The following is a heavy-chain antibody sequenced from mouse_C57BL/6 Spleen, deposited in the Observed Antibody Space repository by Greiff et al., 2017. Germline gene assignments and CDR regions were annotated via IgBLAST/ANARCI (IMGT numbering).Heavy chain of an antibody. CDR2: IYPGDGDT. J-gene: IGHJ2*01. Sequence: QVQLQQSGPELVKPGASVKISCKASGYAFSSSWMNWVKQRPGKGLEWIGRIYPGDGDTNYNGKFKGKATLTAGKASSTAYMQLSSLTSEDSAVYFGARCARSDYFDYWGQGTTLTVSS. V-gene: IGHV1-82*01. CDR1: GYAFSSSW. CDR3: ARCARSDYFDY.